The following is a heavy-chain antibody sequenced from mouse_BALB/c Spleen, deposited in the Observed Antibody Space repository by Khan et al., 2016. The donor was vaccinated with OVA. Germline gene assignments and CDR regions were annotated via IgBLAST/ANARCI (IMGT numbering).Heavy chain of an antibody. CDR2: ISSGSSTI. CDR3: ARFDYQGLAY. J-gene: IGHJ3*01. V-gene: IGHV5-17*02. CDR1: GFTFSSFG. D-gene: IGHD2-4*01. Sequence: EVELVESGGGLVQPGGSRKLSCAASGFTFSSFGMHWVRQAPEKGLEWVAYISSGSSTIYYADTVEGRFTLSRDNPKNTLFLQMTSLRSEDTAMYYCARFDYQGLAYWGQGTLVTVSA.